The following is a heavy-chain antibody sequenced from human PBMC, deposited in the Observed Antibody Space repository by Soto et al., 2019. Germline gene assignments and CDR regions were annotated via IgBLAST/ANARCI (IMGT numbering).Heavy chain of an antibody. V-gene: IGHV3-30*18. D-gene: IGHD1-26*01. CDR3: AKSPTPEWELLRWFDP. CDR1: GFTFSSYG. CDR2: ISYDGSNK. J-gene: IGHJ5*02. Sequence: VQLVESGGGVVQPGRSLRLSCAASGFTFSSYGMHWVRQAPGKGLEWVAVISYDGSNKYYADSVKGRFTISRDNSKNTLYLQMNSLRAEDTAVYYCAKSPTPEWELLRWFDPWGQGTLVTVSS.